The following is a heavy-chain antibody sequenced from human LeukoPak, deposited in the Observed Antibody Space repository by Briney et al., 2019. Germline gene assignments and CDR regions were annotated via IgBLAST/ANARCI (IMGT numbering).Heavy chain of an antibody. J-gene: IGHJ6*02. Sequence: GASVKVSCKISGYTLTELSMHWVRQAPGKGLEWKGGFDPEDGETIYAQKFQGRVTMTEDTSTDTAYMELSSLRSEDTAVYYCATGAPGDHPGAEYGMDVWGQGTTVTVSS. D-gene: IGHD3-16*01. CDR3: ATGAPGDHPGAEYGMDV. CDR1: GYTLTELS. CDR2: FDPEDGET. V-gene: IGHV1-24*01.